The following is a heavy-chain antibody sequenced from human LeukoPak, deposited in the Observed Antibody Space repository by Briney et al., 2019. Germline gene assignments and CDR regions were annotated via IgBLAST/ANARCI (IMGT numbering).Heavy chain of an antibody. CDR2: IDPSDSYT. V-gene: IGHV5-10-1*01. Sequence: GESLKISCKGSGYSFTSYWIAWVRQMPGKGLEWMGRIDPSDSYTNYSPSFQGHVTISADKSISTAYLQWSSLKASDTAMYYCARPQSYYYGMDVWGQGTTVTVSS. J-gene: IGHJ6*02. CDR1: GYSFTSYW. CDR3: ARPQSYYYGMDV.